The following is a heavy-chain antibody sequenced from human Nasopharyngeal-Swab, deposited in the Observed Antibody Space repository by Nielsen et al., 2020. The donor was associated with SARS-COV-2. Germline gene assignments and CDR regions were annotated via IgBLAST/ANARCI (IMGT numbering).Heavy chain of an antibody. Sequence: WVRQAPGQGIEWLGWINNANGDTRYSQKFQDRVIISTDTSAISTDTSASTDYMELSSVRSEDTAVYFCARDEDVWGQGTTVTVSS. CDR2: INNANGDT. J-gene: IGHJ6*02. V-gene: IGHV1-3*04. CDR3: ARDEDV.